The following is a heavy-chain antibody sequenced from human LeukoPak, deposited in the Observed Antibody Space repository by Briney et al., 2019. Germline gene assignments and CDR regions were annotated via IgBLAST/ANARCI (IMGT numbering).Heavy chain of an antibody. CDR1: GFTFSSYA. CDR2: ISGSGGST. V-gene: IGHV3-23*01. CDR3: AKSELWLPRYFDY. J-gene: IGHJ4*02. Sequence: GGSLRLACAAYGFTFSSYAMSWVRQAPGKGLEWVSAISGSGGSTYYADSVKGRFTISRDNSKNTLYLQMNSLRAEDTAVYYCAKSELWLPRYFDYWGQGTLVTVSS. D-gene: IGHD5-18*01.